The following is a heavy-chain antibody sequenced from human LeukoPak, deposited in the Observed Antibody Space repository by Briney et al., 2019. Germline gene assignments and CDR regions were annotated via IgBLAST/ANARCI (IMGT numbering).Heavy chain of an antibody. CDR3: ARGRMVRGVIRTPDI. Sequence: PGGSLRLSCAASGFTFSSYAMSWVRQAPGKGLEWIGEINHSGSTNYNPSLKSRVTISVDTSKNQFSLKLSSVTAADTAVYYCARGRMVRGVIRTPDIWGQGTMITVSS. CDR1: GFTFSSYA. D-gene: IGHD3-10*01. CDR2: INHSGST. J-gene: IGHJ3*02. V-gene: IGHV4-34*01.